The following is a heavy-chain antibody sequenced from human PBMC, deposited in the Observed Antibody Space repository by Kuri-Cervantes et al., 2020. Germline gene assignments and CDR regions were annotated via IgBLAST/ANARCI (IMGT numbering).Heavy chain of an antibody. V-gene: IGHV4-59*12. D-gene: IGHD4-17*01. J-gene: IGHJ6*02. CDR2: IDYSGST. Sequence: SETLSLTCTVSGGSISNYYWSWIRQSPGKGLYWIGYIDYSGSTNYNPSLKSRVTISVDTSKNQFSLKLSSVTAADTAVYYCARGRQRYGYYYGMDVWGQGTTVTVSS. CDR3: ARGRQRYGYYYGMDV. CDR1: GGSISNYY.